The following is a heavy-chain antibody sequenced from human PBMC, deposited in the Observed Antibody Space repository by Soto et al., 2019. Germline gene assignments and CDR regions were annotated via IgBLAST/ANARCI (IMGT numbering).Heavy chain of an antibody. Sequence: QVQLVESGGGVVQPGRSLRLSCAASGFTFSSYAMYWVRKAPGKGLEWVAVISYDESNKYYADSVKGRFTISRDNSKNTLYLQMNSLRAEDTAVYYCAREDYWGQGTLVTVSS. CDR3: AREDY. CDR2: ISYDESNK. V-gene: IGHV3-30-3*01. J-gene: IGHJ4*02. CDR1: GFTFSSYA.